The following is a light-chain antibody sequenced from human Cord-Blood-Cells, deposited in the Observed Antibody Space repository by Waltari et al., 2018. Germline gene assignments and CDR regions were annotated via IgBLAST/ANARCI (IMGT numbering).Light chain of an antibody. V-gene: IGKV2-28*01. Sequence: DIVMTQSPLSLPVTPGEQASISCRSSQSLLHSNGYNYLDWYLQKPGQSPQLLIYLGSNRASGVPDRFSGSGSGTDFTLKISRVEAEDVGVYYCMQALQTPQVTFGQGTRLEIK. CDR1: QSLLHSNGYNY. CDR2: LGS. CDR3: MQALQTPQVT. J-gene: IGKJ5*01.